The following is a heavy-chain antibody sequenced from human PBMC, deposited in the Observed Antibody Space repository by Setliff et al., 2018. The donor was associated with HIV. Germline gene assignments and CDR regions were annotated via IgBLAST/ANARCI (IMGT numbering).Heavy chain of an antibody. Sequence: SGPTLVNPTQTLTLTCTFSGFSLSTSGMCVSWIRQPPGKALEWLARIDWDGDRYYSTSLKTRLAISKDTSKNQVVLRMTNMDPADTATYYCARNSTGNYGNDAFDMWGKGTMVTVSS. D-gene: IGHD2-8*02. CDR1: GFSLSTSGMC. CDR3: ARNSTGNYGNDAFDM. CDR2: IDWDGDR. J-gene: IGHJ3*02. V-gene: IGHV2-70*11.